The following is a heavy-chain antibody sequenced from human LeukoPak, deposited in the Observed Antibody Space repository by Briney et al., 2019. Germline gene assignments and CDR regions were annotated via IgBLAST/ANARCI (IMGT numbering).Heavy chain of an antibody. J-gene: IGHJ4*02. CDR2: IYYTGST. Sequence: SETLSLTCTVSGGSINSNSYHWGWIRQPPGKGLEWLGTIYYTGSTYYNPSLKSRVTISVDTSKNQFSLKLRSVTAADTAVYYCARRSYYESSGIFDYWGQGTLVTVSS. CDR1: GGSINSNSYH. D-gene: IGHD3-22*01. V-gene: IGHV4-39*01. CDR3: ARRSYYESSGIFDY.